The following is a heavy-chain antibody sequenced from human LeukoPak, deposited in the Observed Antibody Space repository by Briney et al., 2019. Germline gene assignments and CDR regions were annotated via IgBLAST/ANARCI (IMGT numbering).Heavy chain of an antibody. J-gene: IGHJ5*02. CDR1: GVSISSSSYC. Sequence: PSETLSLTCTVSGVSISSSSYCWGWIRQPPGKGLEWIGEINHSGSTNYKSSLRSRVTISVDTSKNQFSLKLNSVTAADTAVYYCARWGTTGTGNWFDPWGQGTLVTVSS. D-gene: IGHD1-1*01. V-gene: IGHV4-39*07. CDR2: INHSGST. CDR3: ARWGTTGTGNWFDP.